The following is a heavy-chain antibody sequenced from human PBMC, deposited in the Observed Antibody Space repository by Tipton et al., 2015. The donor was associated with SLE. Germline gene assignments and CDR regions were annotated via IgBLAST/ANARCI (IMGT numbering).Heavy chain of an antibody. D-gene: IGHD2-21*01. CDR3: ARDCGGDCYYMDV. Sequence: RSLRLSCAASGFTFSSYAMHWVRQAPGKGLEWVAVISYDGSNKYYADSVKGRFTISRDNSKNTLYLQINSLRAEDTAVYYCARDCGGDCYYMDVWGKGTTVTVSS. CDR1: GFTFSSYA. V-gene: IGHV3-30-3*01. J-gene: IGHJ6*03. CDR2: ISYDGSNK.